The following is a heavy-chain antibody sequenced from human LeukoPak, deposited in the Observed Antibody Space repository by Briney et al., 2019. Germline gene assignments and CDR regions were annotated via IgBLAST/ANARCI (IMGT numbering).Heavy chain of an antibody. J-gene: IGHJ2*01. CDR3: ARGRGVYGYWYFDL. CDR2: TSGNGRNT. Sequence: GGSLRLSCAASGFTFSSYVMSWVRQAPGKGLEWVSTTSGNGRNTYYADSVKGRFTISRDNSKITLYLEMNSLRAEDTAVYYCARGRGVYGYWYFDLWGRGTLVTVSS. V-gene: IGHV3-23*01. CDR1: GFTFSSYV. D-gene: IGHD2-15*01.